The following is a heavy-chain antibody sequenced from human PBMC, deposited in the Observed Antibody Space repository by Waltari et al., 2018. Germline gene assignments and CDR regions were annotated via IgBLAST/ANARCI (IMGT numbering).Heavy chain of an antibody. CDR2: IISKAYSGTA. D-gene: IGHD3-10*01. CDR1: GFTFGDYA. Sequence: EVQLVESGGGLVQAGRSLRLSCTASGFTFGDYAMSWVRQAPGKGLEWVGFIISKAYSGTAEYAASVEGRFTTSRDESKSIVYLQMDSLKTEDTAVYYCIRWHYYLSITDAFDIWGQGTMVTVSS. CDR3: IRWHYYLSITDAFDI. V-gene: IGHV3-49*04. J-gene: IGHJ3*02.